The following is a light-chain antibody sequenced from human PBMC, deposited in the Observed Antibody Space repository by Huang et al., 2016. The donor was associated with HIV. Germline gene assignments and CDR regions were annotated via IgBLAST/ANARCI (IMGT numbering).Light chain of an antibody. CDR1: QNILTY. CDR3: QQSYSTAPWT. Sequence: DIQMTQSPSSLSASVGDRLTITCRASQNILTYLNWFHKRPGKAPRLLIYAASSLQSGVPSRFSGSGSGTDFTLTISSLQPEDVATYYCQQSYSTAPWTFGQGTKVEIK. CDR2: AAS. J-gene: IGKJ1*01. V-gene: IGKV1-39*01.